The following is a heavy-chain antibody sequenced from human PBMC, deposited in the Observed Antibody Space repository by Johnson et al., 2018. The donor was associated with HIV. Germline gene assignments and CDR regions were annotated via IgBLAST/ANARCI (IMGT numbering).Heavy chain of an antibody. CDR3: ARGGIAAAGSLLGAFDI. V-gene: IGHV3-48*03. CDR2: ISSSGGTI. Sequence: VQLVESGGGVVQPGGSLRLSCAASGFTFSSYAMHWVRQAPGKGLEWVSYISSSGGTIYNADSVKGRFTISRDNAKKSLYLQMNSLRAEDTALYYCARGGIAAAGSLLGAFDIWGHGTMVTVSS. CDR1: GFTFSSYA. J-gene: IGHJ3*02. D-gene: IGHD6-13*01.